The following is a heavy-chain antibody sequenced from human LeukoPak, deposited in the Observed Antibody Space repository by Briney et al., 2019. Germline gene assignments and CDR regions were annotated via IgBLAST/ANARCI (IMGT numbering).Heavy chain of an antibody. CDR1: GGSISSYY. J-gene: IGHJ4*02. Sequence: SETLSLTCTVSGGSISSYYWSWIRQPPGKGLEWIGYIYYSGSTNYNPSLRGRVTISVDTSKNQFSLKLSSVTAADTAVYYCARGQYSSSWYDYWGQGTLVTVSS. D-gene: IGHD6-13*01. CDR3: ARGQYSSSWYDY. V-gene: IGHV4-59*01. CDR2: IYYSGST.